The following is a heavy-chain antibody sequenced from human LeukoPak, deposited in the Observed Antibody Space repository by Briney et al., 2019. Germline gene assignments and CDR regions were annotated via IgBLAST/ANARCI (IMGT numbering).Heavy chain of an antibody. J-gene: IGHJ4*02. Sequence: PGGSLRLSCAASGFTFSSYAMSWVRQAPGKGLEWVSAISGSGGSTYYADSVKGLFTISRDNSKNTLYLQMNSLRAEDPAVYYRAKDRDIVLMVYACFDYWGQGTLVTVSS. D-gene: IGHD2-8*01. CDR2: ISGSGGST. V-gene: IGHV3-23*01. CDR1: GFTFSSYA. CDR3: AKDRDIVLMVYACFDY.